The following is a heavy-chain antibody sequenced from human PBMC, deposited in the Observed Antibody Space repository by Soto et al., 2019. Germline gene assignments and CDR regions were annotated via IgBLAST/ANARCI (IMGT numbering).Heavy chain of an antibody. CDR1: GFTFSSYG. J-gene: IGHJ4*02. Sequence: QVQLVESVGGVVQPGRSLRLSCAASGFTFSSYGMHWVRQAPGKGLEWVAVISYDGSNKYYADSVKGRFTISTDNSKNTLYLQMNNLRAEDTAVYYCAKDKVPVVVTAPFDYWGQGTLVTVSS. V-gene: IGHV3-30*18. CDR3: AKDKVPVVVTAPFDY. CDR2: ISYDGSNK. D-gene: IGHD2-21*02.